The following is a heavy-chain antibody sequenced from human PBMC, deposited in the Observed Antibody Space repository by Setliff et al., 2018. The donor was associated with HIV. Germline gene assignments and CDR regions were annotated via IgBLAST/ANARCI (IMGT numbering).Heavy chain of an antibody. Sequence: ASVKVSCKDSGYTFSQYALHWVRQAPGPRLEWMGWINTGSENTRYSQKFQGRVSIIRDTSANTAYMELTNLRSDDSAIYYCARVSGGSPSNYYYAMDVLGQGTMVTVSS. J-gene: IGHJ6*02. V-gene: IGHV1-3*04. CDR2: INTGSENT. CDR1: GYTFSQYA. CDR3: ARVSGGSPSNYYYAMDV. D-gene: IGHD1-26*01.